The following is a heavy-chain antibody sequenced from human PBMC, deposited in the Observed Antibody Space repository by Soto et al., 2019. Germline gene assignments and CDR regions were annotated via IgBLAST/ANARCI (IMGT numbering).Heavy chain of an antibody. J-gene: IGHJ2*01. CDR1: GGTFSNYP. Sequence: QVQLVQSGAEVKKPGSSVKVSCKASGGTFSNYPISWVRQAPGQGLEWMGGIIPIFGTVNYAQKFQGRVTITADESTCTAYSELSSLRSEDTAVYYCARGNHRWLQLWYFELWGRGTLVTVSS. CDR2: IIPIFGTV. CDR3: ARGNHRWLQLWYFEL. V-gene: IGHV1-69*12. D-gene: IGHD5-12*01.